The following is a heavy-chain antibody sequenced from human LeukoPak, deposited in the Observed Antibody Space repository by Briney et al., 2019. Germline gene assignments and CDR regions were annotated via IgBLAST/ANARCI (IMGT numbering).Heavy chain of an antibody. V-gene: IGHV4-4*07. Sequence: SETLSLTCTVSGGSISSYYWSWIRQPAGKGLEWIGRIYTSGSTNYNPSLKSRVTMSVDTSKNQFSLKLSSATAADTAVYYCARALAVAGRVYFDYWGQGTLVTVSS. CDR1: GGSISSYY. CDR2: IYTSGST. J-gene: IGHJ4*02. D-gene: IGHD6-19*01. CDR3: ARALAVAGRVYFDY.